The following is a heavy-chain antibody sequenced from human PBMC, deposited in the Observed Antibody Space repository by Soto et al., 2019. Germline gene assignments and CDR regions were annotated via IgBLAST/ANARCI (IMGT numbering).Heavy chain of an antibody. J-gene: IGHJ4*02. CDR3: ARDLSPHGSGSYPFDY. CDR1: GYTFTSYG. D-gene: IGHD3-10*01. Sequence: QVQLVQSGAEVKKPGASVKVSCKASGYTFTSYGISWVRQAPGQGLEWMGWISAYNGNTNYAQKLQGRVTMTTDTSTSTGYMELRSLRSDDTAVYYCARDLSPHGSGSYPFDYWGQGTLVTVSS. V-gene: IGHV1-18*01. CDR2: ISAYNGNT.